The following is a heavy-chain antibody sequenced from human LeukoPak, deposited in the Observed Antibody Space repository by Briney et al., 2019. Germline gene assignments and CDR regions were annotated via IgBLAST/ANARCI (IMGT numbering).Heavy chain of an antibody. D-gene: IGHD2-21*02. J-gene: IGHJ4*02. CDR1: GFTFDDYG. CDR3: AKGSQVVTAIHSLDY. CDR2: INWNGGST. V-gene: IGHV3-20*04. Sequence: PGGSLRLSCAASGFTFDDYGMSWVRQAPGKGLEWVSGINWNGGSTGYADSVKGRFTISRDNSKNTLYLQMNSLRAEDTAVYYCAKGSQVVTAIHSLDYWGQGTLVTVSS.